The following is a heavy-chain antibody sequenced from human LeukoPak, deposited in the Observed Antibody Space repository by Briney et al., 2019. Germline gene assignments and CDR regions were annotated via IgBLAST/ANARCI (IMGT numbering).Heavy chain of an antibody. CDR2: IFTSGST. J-gene: IGHJ4*02. CDR1: GGSISYNY. Sequence: SQTLSLTCTVSGGSISYNYWSWIRQPAGKGLEWIGRIFTSGSTNYNPSLRSRVTMSVDTSKNQFSLKLSSVTAADTAVYYCARRGDYFDFWGQGTLVTVSS. V-gene: IGHV4-4*07. CDR3: ARRGDYFDF.